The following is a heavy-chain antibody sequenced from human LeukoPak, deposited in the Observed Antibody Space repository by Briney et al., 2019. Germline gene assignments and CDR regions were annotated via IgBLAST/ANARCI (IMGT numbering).Heavy chain of an antibody. CDR3: WRDQTTMGFDI. Sequence: SETLSLTCTVSGGSISSYYWSWIRQPPGKGLEWIGDIYYSGSTNYNPSLKSRVTTSVDTTKNQSSLKQSSIIAADTAVYYFWRDQTTMGFDIWGQGTMVTVSS. J-gene: IGHJ3*02. CDR1: GGSISSYY. D-gene: IGHD3-10*01. CDR2: IYYSGST. V-gene: IGHV4-59*01.